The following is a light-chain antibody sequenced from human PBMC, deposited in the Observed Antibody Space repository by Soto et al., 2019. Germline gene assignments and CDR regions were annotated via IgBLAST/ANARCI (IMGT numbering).Light chain of an antibody. CDR1: HSVSVW. CDR3: QQYNSYWT. J-gene: IGKJ1*01. Sequence: IHMTHSPSTLSASFGDTVTVTCRGIHSVSVWFAWYQQKPGKAPKLLIYKASSLESGVPSRFSGSGSGTEFTLTISSLQPDDFATYYCQQYNSYWTFAPGTKVDIK. V-gene: IGKV1-5*03. CDR2: KAS.